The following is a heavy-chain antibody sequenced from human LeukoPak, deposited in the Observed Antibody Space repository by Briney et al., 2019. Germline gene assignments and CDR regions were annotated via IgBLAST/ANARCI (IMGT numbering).Heavy chain of an antibody. V-gene: IGHV3-11*01. CDR1: GFTFSDYY. Sequence: RGSLRLSCAASGFTFSDYYMSWIRQAPGKGLEWVSYISSSGSTIYYADSVKGRFTISRDNAKNSLYLQMNSLRAEDTAVYYCARDYYDSSGYYFFDYWGQGTLVTVSS. CDR3: ARDYYDSSGYYFFDY. J-gene: IGHJ4*02. CDR2: ISSSGSTI. D-gene: IGHD3-22*01.